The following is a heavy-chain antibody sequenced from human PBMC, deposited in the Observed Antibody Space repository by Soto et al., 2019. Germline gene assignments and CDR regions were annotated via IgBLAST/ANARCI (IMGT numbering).Heavy chain of an antibody. CDR2: ISSSSSTI. V-gene: IGHV3-48*02. CDR3: ARVSAWFGELSHYYYGMDV. D-gene: IGHD3-10*01. CDR1: GFTFSSYS. J-gene: IGHJ6*02. Sequence: EVQLVESGGGLVQPGGSLRLSCAASGFTFSSYSMNWVRQAPGKGLEWVSYISSSSSTIYYADSVKGRFTISRDNAKNSLYLQMNSLRDEDTAVYYCARVSAWFGELSHYYYGMDVWGQGTTVTVSS.